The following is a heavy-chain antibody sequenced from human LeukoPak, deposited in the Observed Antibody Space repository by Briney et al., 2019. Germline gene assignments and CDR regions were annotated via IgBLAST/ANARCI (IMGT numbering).Heavy chain of an antibody. CDR2: IIPILSIA. J-gene: IGHJ4*02. CDR1: GGTFSSYA. CDR3: ARQSFGDWFDY. V-gene: IGHV1-69*04. Sequence: SVKVSCKASGGTFSSYAISWVRQAPGQGLEWMGRIIPILSIANYAQKFQGRVTITADKSTSTAYMELSSLRSEDTAVYYCARQSFGDWFDYWGQGTLVTVSS. D-gene: IGHD2-21*02.